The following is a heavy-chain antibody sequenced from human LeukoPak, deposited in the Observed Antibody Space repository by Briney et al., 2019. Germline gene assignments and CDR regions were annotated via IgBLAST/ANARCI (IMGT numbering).Heavy chain of an antibody. D-gene: IGHD3-9*01. J-gene: IGHJ4*02. CDR2: TSYDGSNK. CDR1: GFTFSSYA. V-gene: IGHV3-30*18. CDR3: AKASLRYFDWFSDY. Sequence: GGSLRLSCAASGFTFSSYAMHWVRQAPGKGLEWVAVTSYDGSNKYYADSVKGRFTISRDNSRNTLHLQMNSLRAEDTAVYSCAKASLRYFDWFSDYWGQGTLVTVSS.